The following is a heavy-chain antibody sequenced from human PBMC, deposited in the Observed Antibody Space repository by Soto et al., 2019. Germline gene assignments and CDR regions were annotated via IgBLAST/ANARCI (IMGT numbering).Heavy chain of an antibody. Sequence: QVQLVESGGGVVQPGRSLRLSCEASGFTFSTYTMHWVRKAPGKGLEWVAVISYDGSNKYYADSVKGRFTISRDNSKNTLYLQMNSLRIEDTAVYYCARAESRLVGAHDYWGQGTLVTVSS. CDR2: ISYDGSNK. CDR3: ARAESRLVGAHDY. CDR1: GFTFSTYT. D-gene: IGHD1-26*01. J-gene: IGHJ4*02. V-gene: IGHV3-30-3*01.